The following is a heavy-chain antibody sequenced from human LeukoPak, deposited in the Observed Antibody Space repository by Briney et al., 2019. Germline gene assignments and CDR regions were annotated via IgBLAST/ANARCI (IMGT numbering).Heavy chain of an antibody. V-gene: IGHV4-59*08. D-gene: IGHD4-23*01. J-gene: IGHJ4*02. Sequence: PSETLSLTCTVSGGSISSYYWSWIRQPPGKGLEWIGYIDYSGSTAYNPSLNGRVAVSLDASKNQFSLKLRSVTAADTAVYYCARLNGGNWDPGILVTVSS. CDR1: GGSISSYY. CDR3: ARLNGGN. CDR2: IDYSGST.